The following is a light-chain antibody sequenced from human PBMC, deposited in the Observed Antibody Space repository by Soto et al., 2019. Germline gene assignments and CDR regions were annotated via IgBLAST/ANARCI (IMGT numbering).Light chain of an antibody. J-gene: IGKJ1*01. CDR3: QQRSYSSAWA. Sequence: DIQMTQSPSSLSASVGDSVSITCRASQSISSHLNWYQQKPGKAPKLLIYAASSLQSGVPSRFSGSGSGRDFTIPTRGLQHADFATSYCQQRSYSSAWAFGQGTKVDIK. CDR1: QSISSH. CDR2: AAS. V-gene: IGKV1-39*01.